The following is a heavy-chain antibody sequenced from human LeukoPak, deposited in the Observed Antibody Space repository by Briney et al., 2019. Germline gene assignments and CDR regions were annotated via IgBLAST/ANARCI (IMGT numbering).Heavy chain of an antibody. CDR2: IYTSGST. CDR1: GGSISSYY. J-gene: IGHJ5*02. D-gene: IGHD3-3*01. V-gene: IGHV4-4*07. Sequence: ASETLSLTCTVSGGSISSYYWSWIRQPAGKGLEWIGRIYTSGSTNYNPSLKSRVTMSVDTSKNQFSLKLSSVTAVDTAVYYCAREGYDFWSGYYHSFWFDPWGQGTLVTVSS. CDR3: AREGYDFWSGYYHSFWFDP.